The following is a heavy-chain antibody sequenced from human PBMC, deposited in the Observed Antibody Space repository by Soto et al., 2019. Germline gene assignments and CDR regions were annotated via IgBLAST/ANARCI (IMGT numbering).Heavy chain of an antibody. CDR2: IYYTGST. D-gene: IGHD3-16*01. CDR3: ASGLGPWDV. V-gene: IGHV4-59*08. Sequence: QVQLQEPGPGLVKPSETLSLTCSVSEGSMSSYYWSWIRQPPGKGLEWIGYIYYTGSTSYNPSLKSRVTISVDTPKNQFSLKLSSVTAADTAVHYCASGLGPWDVWGQGTTVSVSS. J-gene: IGHJ6*02. CDR1: EGSMSSYY.